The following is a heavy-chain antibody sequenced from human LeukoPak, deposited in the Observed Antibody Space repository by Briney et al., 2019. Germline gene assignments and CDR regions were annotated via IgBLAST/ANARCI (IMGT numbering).Heavy chain of an antibody. D-gene: IGHD3-16*01. V-gene: IGHV4-61*02. CDR3: ARRRLGEFFDY. J-gene: IGHJ4*02. Sequence: ASETLSLTCTVSGGSISSGRFYWSWIRQPAGKGLEWIGRIFTSGSTNYNPSLKSRVSISVNTSKNQFSLKLSSVTAADTAVYYCARRRLGEFFDYWGQGTLVTVSS. CDR2: IFTSGST. CDR1: GGSISSGRFY.